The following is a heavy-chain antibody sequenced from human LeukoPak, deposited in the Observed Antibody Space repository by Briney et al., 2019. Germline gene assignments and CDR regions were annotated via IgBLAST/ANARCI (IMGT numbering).Heavy chain of an antibody. V-gene: IGHV3-23*01. CDR3: AKDGSDIYVRGAFDI. Sequence: GGSLRLSCAASGFTFNNHAMSWVRLAPGKGLEWVSGISGSGGRLFHADSVKGRLTISRDNSKNTLYLQMNSLRAEDTAVYYCAKDGSDIYVRGAFDIWGQGTMVTVSS. CDR2: ISGSGGRL. CDR1: GFTFNNHA. D-gene: IGHD1-26*01. J-gene: IGHJ3*02.